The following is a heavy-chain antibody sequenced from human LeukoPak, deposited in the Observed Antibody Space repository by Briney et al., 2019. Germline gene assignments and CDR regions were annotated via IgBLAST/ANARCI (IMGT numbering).Heavy chain of an antibody. CDR1: GFTFSSYG. Sequence: PGGSLRLSCAASGFTFSSYGMSWVRQAPGKGLEWVSTISGSGSRTYDADSVKGRFTISRDNSRNSLYLQMNSLRAEDPAVYYCARDSTNEAILWWSIDYWGQGTLVTVSS. CDR3: ARDSTNEAILWWSIDY. V-gene: IGHV3-23*01. CDR2: ISGSGSRT. J-gene: IGHJ4*02. D-gene: IGHD2-21*01.